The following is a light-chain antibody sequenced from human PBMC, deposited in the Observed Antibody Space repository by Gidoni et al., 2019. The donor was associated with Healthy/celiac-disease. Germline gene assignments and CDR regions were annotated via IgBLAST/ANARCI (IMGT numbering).Light chain of an antibody. CDR3: QQYNSYWT. CDR2: KAS. V-gene: IGKV1-5*03. CDR1: QSISSW. J-gene: IGKJ1*01. Sequence: DIHLTPSPSTLSASVGDRVTITCRASQSISSWLAWYQQKPGKAPKLLIYKASSLESGVPSRFSGSGSGTEFTLTISSLQPDDFATYYCQQYNSYWTFXXXTKVEIK.